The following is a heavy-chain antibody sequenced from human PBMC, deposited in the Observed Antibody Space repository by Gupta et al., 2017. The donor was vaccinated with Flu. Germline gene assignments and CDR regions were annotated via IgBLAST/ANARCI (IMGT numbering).Heavy chain of an antibody. CDR1: GYTFTDHY. D-gene: IGHD6-13*01. CDR2: IDPNRGGT. V-gene: IGHV1-2*02. CDR3: ARDHLAPAGAGG. J-gene: IGHJ4*02. Sequence: QVQLVQSGAEVKNPGASVKVSCKASGYTFTDHYLHWVRQAPGQGLEWMGWIDPNRGGTDYEQKFQGRVIMTRDTPINTVYMELSALTSDDTAVYYCARDHLAPAGAGGWGPGTLVTVSS.